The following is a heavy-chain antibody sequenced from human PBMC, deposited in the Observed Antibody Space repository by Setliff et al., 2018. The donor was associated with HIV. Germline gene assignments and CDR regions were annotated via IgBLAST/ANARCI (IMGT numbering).Heavy chain of an antibody. V-gene: IGHV1-3*04. CDR2: IDTDNGYR. Sequence: GASVKVSCKASGYTFSEYAIHWVRQAPGQRLEWMGRIDTDNGYRRYSPKLQGRVTITKDTSANTVFMQMSSLRSEDTSIFYCAMTKMIYYFVYWGPGTLVTVSS. CDR3: AMTKMIYYFVY. J-gene: IGHJ4*02. D-gene: IGHD3-16*01. CDR1: GYTFSEYA.